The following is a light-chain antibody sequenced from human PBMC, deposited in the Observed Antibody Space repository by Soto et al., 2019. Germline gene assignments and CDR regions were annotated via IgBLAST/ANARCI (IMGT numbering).Light chain of an antibody. CDR2: KGT. CDR1: SSDVGAYNS. CDR3: CSSAPESTYG. J-gene: IGLJ1*01. Sequence: QSVLAQPASVSGSPGKSITISCSGPSSDVGAYNSVSWYQQHPHKAPQVIIYKGTQRPSGISNRLSGSTSGTVASLAISGLQADDEADYFCCSSAPESTYGFGTGTKVTVL. V-gene: IGLV2-23*01.